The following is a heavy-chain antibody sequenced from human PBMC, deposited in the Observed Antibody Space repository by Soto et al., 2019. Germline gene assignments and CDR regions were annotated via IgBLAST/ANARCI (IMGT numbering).Heavy chain of an antibody. CDR2: IYYSGST. CDR1: GGSISSSSYY. J-gene: IGHJ4*02. V-gene: IGHV4-39*01. D-gene: IGHD6-13*01. CDR3: AILQQVAFDY. Sequence: QLQLQESGPGLVKPSETLSLTCTVYGGSISSSSYYWGWIRQPPGKGLEWIGSIYYSGSTYYNPSLKRRVTIPVDTSQNQFALNLSSVTAADTAVYYCAILQQVAFDYWRQGTLVTVSS.